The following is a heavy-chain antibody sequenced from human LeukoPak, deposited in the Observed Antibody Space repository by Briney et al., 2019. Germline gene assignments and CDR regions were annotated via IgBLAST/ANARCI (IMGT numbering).Heavy chain of an antibody. Sequence: PSETLSLTCTVSGGSISSYYWSWIRQPPGKGLEWIGYIYYSGSTNYNPSLKSRVTISVDTSKNQFSLKLSSVTAADTAVYYCACRRDGCMFGYWGQGTLVTVSS. CDR3: ACRRDGCMFGY. V-gene: IGHV4-59*01. CDR2: IYYSGST. D-gene: IGHD5-24*01. J-gene: IGHJ4*02. CDR1: GGSISSYY.